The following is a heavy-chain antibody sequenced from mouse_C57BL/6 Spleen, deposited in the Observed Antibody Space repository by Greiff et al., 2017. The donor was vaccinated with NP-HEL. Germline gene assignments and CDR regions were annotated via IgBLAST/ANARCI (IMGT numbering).Heavy chain of an antibody. D-gene: IGHD3-2*02. V-gene: IGHV5-4*01. CDR3: ARERKTAQATFAY. CDR1: GFTFSSYA. CDR2: ISDGGSYT. Sequence: DVKLVESGGGLVKPGGSLKLSCAASGFTFSSYAMSWVRQTPEKRLEWVATISDGGSYTYYPDNVKGRFTISRDNAKNNLYLQMSHLKSEDTAMYYCARERKTAQATFAYWGQGTLVTVSA. J-gene: IGHJ3*01.